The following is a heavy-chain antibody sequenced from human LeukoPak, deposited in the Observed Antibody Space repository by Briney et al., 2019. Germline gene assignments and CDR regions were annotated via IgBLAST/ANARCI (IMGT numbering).Heavy chain of an antibody. Sequence: SGGSLRLSCAVSGSIFSSYAMSWVRQAPGKGLEWVSVISGSGGLTYYADSVKGRFTISRDNSKNTLYLQMNSLRAEDTAVYYCAKLPGRAADYWGQGTLVTASS. V-gene: IGHV3-23*01. J-gene: IGHJ4*02. CDR1: GSIFSSYA. CDR2: ISGSGGLT. CDR3: AKLPGRAADY.